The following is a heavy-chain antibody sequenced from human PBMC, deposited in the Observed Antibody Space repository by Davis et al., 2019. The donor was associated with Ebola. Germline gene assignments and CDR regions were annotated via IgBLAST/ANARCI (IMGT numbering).Heavy chain of an antibody. Sequence: GESLKISCAASGFTFSSYAMSWVRQAPGKGLEWVSAISGSGGSTYYAESVKGRFTISRDNSKDTLYLQMRSLRTEDTAVYYCVKDRFTVVVVHGGFDYWGQGTLVTVSS. CDR3: VKDRFTVVVVHGGFDY. V-gene: IGHV3-23*01. CDR1: GFTFSSYA. CDR2: ISGSGGST. D-gene: IGHD2-15*01. J-gene: IGHJ4*02.